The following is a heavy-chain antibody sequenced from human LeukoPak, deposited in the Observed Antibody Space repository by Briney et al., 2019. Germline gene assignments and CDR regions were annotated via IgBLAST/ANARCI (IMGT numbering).Heavy chain of an antibody. J-gene: IGHJ4*02. CDR3: AKSARMIVVDYFDY. D-gene: IGHD3-22*01. CDR2: ISYDGSNK. CDR1: GFTFSSYA. Sequence: PEGSLRLSCAASGFTFSSYAMHWVRQAPGKGLEWVAVISYDGSNKYYADSVKGRFTISRDNSKNTLYLQMNSLRAEDTAVYYCAKSARMIVVDYFDYWGQGTLVTVSS. V-gene: IGHV3-30-3*02.